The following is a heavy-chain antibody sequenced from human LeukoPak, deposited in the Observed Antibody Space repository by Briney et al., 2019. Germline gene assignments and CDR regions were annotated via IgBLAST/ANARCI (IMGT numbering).Heavy chain of an antibody. D-gene: IGHD3-3*01. CDR1: GFTFSSYG. CDR2: ISYDGSNK. CDR3: AKDTFLEWLLNY. J-gene: IGHJ4*02. Sequence: PGGSLRLSCAASGFTFSSYGMHWVRQAPGKGLEWVAVISYDGSNKYYADSVKGRFTISRDNSKNTLYLQMNSLRAEDTAVYYCAKDTFLEWLLNYWGQGTLVTVSS. V-gene: IGHV3-30*18.